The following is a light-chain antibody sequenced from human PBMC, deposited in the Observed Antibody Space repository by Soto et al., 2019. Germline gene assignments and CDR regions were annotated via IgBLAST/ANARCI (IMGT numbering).Light chain of an antibody. Sequence: QSVLTQPPSVSGAPGQRVTISCTGSSSNIGAGYDVHWYQQLPGTAPKLLIYGNSNRPSGVPDRFSGSKSGTSASLAITGLQDEDEADYYCQSYYSSLSGSVFGGGTKVTVL. CDR1: SSNIGAGYD. CDR3: QSYYSSLSGSV. V-gene: IGLV1-40*01. CDR2: GNS. J-gene: IGLJ2*01.